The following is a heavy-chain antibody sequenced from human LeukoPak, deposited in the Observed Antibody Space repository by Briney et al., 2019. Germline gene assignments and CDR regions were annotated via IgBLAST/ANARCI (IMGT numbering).Heavy chain of an antibody. Sequence: GGSLRLSCAASGFTFSNYSMNWVRQAPGKGLEWVSSISSSSSYIYYADSVKGRFTISRDYAKNSLYLQMNSLRAEDTALYYCASLNRADCSSTSCHTHYWGQGTLVTVSS. CDR3: ASLNRADCSSTSCHTHY. J-gene: IGHJ4*02. CDR1: GFTFSNYS. CDR2: ISSSSSYI. V-gene: IGHV3-21*01. D-gene: IGHD2-2*01.